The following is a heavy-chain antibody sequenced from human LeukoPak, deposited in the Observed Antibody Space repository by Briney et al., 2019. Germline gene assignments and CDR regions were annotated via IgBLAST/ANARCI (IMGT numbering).Heavy chain of an antibody. Sequence: GGSLRLSCAASGFTFSRDWMHWVRQAPGKGLVWVSRINSDGSSTGYADSMKGRFTISRDNAKNTLYLQMNSLRAEDTAAYYCARALGSYFDYWGQGTLVTVSS. CDR1: GFTFSRDW. J-gene: IGHJ4*02. CDR2: INSDGSST. D-gene: IGHD1-26*01. V-gene: IGHV3-74*01. CDR3: ARALGSYFDY.